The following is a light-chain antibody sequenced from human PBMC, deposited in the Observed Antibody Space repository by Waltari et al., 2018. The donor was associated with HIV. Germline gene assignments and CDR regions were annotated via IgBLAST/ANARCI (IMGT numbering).Light chain of an antibody. CDR3: AAWDDSLSGPV. CDR2: RSN. Sequence: QSVLTQPPSASGTPGQRVTIPCSGSSSNLGSNYLSWYQQLPGTAPKLLIYRSNQRPSGCPDRFSGSKSGTSASLAISGLRSEDEADYYCAAWDDSLSGPVFGGGTKLTVL. CDR1: SSNLGSNY. V-gene: IGLV1-47*01. J-gene: IGLJ3*02.